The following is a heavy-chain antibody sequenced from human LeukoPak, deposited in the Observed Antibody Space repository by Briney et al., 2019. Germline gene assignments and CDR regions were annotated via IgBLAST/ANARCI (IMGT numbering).Heavy chain of an antibody. Sequence: GGSLRLSCTASGFTFGDYAMSWFRQAPGKGLEWVGFIRSKAYGGTTEYAASVKGRFAISRDDSKSIAYLQMNSLKTEDTAVYYCTRVVGAIQYGRVDYWGQGTLVTVSS. J-gene: IGHJ4*02. CDR3: TRVVGAIQYGRVDY. V-gene: IGHV3-49*03. CDR2: IRSKAYGGTT. D-gene: IGHD1-26*01. CDR1: GFTFGDYA.